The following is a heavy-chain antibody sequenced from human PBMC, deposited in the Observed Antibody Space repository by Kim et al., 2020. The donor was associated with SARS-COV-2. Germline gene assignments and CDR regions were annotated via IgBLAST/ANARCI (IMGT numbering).Heavy chain of an antibody. CDR2: ISSSSTI. J-gene: IGHJ4*02. V-gene: IGHV3-48*02. CDR1: GFTFSRYS. Sequence: GGSLRLSCAASGFTFSRYSMNWVRQAPGKGLEWVSYISSSSTIYYADSVKGRFTISRDNAKNSVHLQMNSLRDEDTAVYYCARSGNFRVDYWGQGTRVTVSS. CDR3: ARSGNFRVDY.